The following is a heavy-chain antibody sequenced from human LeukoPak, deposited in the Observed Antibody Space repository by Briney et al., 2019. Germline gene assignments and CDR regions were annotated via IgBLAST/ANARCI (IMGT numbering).Heavy chain of an antibody. Sequence: SETLSLTCGVYSESFSGYFWTYIRQPPGGGLEWIGDINHRGSTNYNPSLRSRVTISVDTSKNQFSLRLTSVTAADTAVYYCARGSIYYGDSSAYFDYWGQGSLVTASS. J-gene: IGHJ4*02. V-gene: IGHV4-34*01. CDR3: ARGSIYYGDSSAYFDY. D-gene: IGHD3-22*01. CDR1: SESFSGYF. CDR2: INHRGST.